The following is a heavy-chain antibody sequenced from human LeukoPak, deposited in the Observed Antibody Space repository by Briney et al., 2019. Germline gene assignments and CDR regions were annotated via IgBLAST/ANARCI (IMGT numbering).Heavy chain of an antibody. V-gene: IGHV1-8*01. CDR2: LNPNSGNT. CDR3: ARGPNYYYHMDV. CDR1: GYTFTSYD. J-gene: IGHJ6*03. Sequence: ASMKVSCKASGYTFTSYDIKWVRQATGQGLEWMGWLNPNSGNTGYAQKFQGRVTVTRDTSISTAYMELTGLRSEDTGVYYCARGPNYYYHMDVWGKGTTVTVSS.